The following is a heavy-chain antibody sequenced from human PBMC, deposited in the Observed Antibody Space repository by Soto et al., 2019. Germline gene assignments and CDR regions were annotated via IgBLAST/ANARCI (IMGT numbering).Heavy chain of an antibody. CDR3: AKTHYYDSSGYALSY. CDR1: GVTFNSSG. CDR2: ISYDGSNK. V-gene: IGHV3-30*18. D-gene: IGHD3-22*01. J-gene: IGHJ4*02. Sequence: SLWIMCDAAGVTFNSSGRLRVRQAPGKGLEWVAVISYDGSNKYYADSVKGRFTISRDNSKNTLYLQMNSLRAEDTAVYYCAKTHYYDSSGYALSYWGQGRLVTVSS.